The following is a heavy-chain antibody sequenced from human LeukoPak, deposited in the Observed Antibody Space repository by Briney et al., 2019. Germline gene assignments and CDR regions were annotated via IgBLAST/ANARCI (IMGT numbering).Heavy chain of an antibody. V-gene: IGHV3-7*04. CDR3: ARDRAYKSFDY. CDR1: GFTFSSSW. D-gene: IGHD3-16*01. CDR2: IKSDGSEG. Sequence: GSLRLSCAASGFTFSSSWMTWVRQAPGKGLEWVATIKSDGSEGSYVDSVNGRFTISRDNAKNSLFLRMISLRAEDTAVYYCARDRAYKSFDYWGQGALVTVSS. J-gene: IGHJ4*02.